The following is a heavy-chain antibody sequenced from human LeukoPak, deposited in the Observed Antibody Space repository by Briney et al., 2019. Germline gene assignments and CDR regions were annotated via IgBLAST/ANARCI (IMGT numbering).Heavy chain of an antibody. CDR3: AKPYDFWSGYYGPDY. Sequence: PGGSLRLSYAASGFTFSSYGMHWVRQAPGKGLEWVAFIRYDGSNKYYADSVKGRFTISRDNSKNTLYLQMNSLRAEDTAVYYCAKPYDFWSGYYGPDYWGQGTLVTVSS. J-gene: IGHJ4*02. D-gene: IGHD3-3*01. CDR2: IRYDGSNK. V-gene: IGHV3-30*02. CDR1: GFTFSSYG.